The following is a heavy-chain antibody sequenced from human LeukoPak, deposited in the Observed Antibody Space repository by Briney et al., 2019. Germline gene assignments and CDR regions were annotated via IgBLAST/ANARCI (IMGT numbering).Heavy chain of an antibody. CDR1: DDSFSSHY. V-gene: IGHV4-59*11. CDR3: ATALYSGSYIDY. CDR2: ISYIGST. J-gene: IGHJ4*02. D-gene: IGHD1-26*01. Sequence: SETLSLTCTVSDDSFSSHYWTWIRQPPGKGLEWIGYISYIGSTNYNPSLKSRVTISVDTSKNQFSLKLSSVTAADTAVYYCATALYSGSYIDYWGQGTLVTVSS.